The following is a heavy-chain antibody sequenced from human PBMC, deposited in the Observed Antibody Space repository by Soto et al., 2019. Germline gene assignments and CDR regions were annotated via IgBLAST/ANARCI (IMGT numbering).Heavy chain of an antibody. J-gene: IGHJ4*02. CDR1: GFTFSSYS. CDR3: ARDRELLAADFDY. Sequence: GGSLRLSCAASGFTFSSYSMNWVRQAPGKGLEWVSSISSSSSYIYYADSVKGRFTISRDNAKNSLYLQMNSLRAEDTAVYYCARDRELLAADFDYWGQGTLVTAPQ. D-gene: IGHD1-26*01. V-gene: IGHV3-21*01. CDR2: ISSSSSYI.